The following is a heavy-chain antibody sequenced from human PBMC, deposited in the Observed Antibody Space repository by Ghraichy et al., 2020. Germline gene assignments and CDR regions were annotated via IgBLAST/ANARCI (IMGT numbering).Heavy chain of an antibody. V-gene: IGHV4-39*01. Sequence: SETLSLTCTVSGVSISSSTYYWGWIRQPPGKGLEWIGSIYYTGSTYYSPSLKSRVTMSVDTSKNQFSLKLTSVTAADTAVYYCASPRGSCSRGSCQQFDDWGQGSLVTVSS. J-gene: IGHJ4*02. CDR3: ASPRGSCSRGSCQQFDD. D-gene: IGHD2-15*01. CDR2: IYYTGST. CDR1: GVSISSSTYY.